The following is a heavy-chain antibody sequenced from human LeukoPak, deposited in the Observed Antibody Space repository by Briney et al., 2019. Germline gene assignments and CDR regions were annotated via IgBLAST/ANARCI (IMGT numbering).Heavy chain of an antibody. Sequence: ASVKVSCKASGYTFTSYDINWARQATGQGLEWMGWMNPNSGNTGYAQKFQGRVTMTRNTSISTAYMELSSLRSEDTAVYYCARDQYSSGRYYYYGMDVWGQGTTVTVSS. CDR2: MNPNSGNT. CDR3: ARDQYSSGRYYYYGMDV. D-gene: IGHD6-19*01. V-gene: IGHV1-8*01. CDR1: GYTFTSYD. J-gene: IGHJ6*02.